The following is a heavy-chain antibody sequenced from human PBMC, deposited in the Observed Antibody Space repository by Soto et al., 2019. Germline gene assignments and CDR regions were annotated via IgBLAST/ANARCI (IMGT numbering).Heavy chain of an antibody. V-gene: IGHV4-59*12. CDR1: GGSISSYY. J-gene: IGHJ5*02. CDR2: IYYSGST. Sequence: SETLSLTCTVSGGSISSYYWSWIRQPPGKGLEWIGYIYYSGSTNYNPSLKSRVTISVDTSKNQFSLKLSSVTAADTAVYYCARARRGAARPGSRFDPWGQGTLVTVSS. D-gene: IGHD6-6*01. CDR3: ARARRGAARPGSRFDP.